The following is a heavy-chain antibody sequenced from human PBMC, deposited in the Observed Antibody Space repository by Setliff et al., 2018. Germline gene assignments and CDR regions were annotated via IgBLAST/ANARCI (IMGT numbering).Heavy chain of an antibody. CDR2: LHTSGSP. Sequence: SETLSLTCAVSGGSLNSGSYYWSWIRQSTERGLEWLGRLHTSGSPSYNPSLNSRVTMSLDTSTNQFFLRLSSVTAADTAVYYCARERYFDWFFEYWGRGTLVTVSS. CDR1: GGSLNSGSYY. D-gene: IGHD3-9*01. J-gene: IGHJ4*02. V-gene: IGHV4-61*02. CDR3: ARERYFDWFFEY.